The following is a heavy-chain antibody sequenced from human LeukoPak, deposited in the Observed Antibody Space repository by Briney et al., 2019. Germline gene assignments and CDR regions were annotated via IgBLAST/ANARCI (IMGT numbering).Heavy chain of an antibody. J-gene: IGHJ4*02. CDR1: GFTFRNYG. D-gene: IGHD4-17*01. CDR3: ASGRRGYGAQYYFDY. Sequence: GRSLRLSCAASGFTFRNYGMHWVRQAPGKGLEWVAVIWYDGSNKYYADSVKGRFTISRDNSKNTLYLQMNSLRAEDTAVYYCASGRRGYGAQYYFDYWGQGTPVTVSS. V-gene: IGHV3-33*01. CDR2: IWYDGSNK.